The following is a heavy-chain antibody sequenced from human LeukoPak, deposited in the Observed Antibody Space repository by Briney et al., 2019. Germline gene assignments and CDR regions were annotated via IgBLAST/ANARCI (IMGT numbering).Heavy chain of an antibody. CDR3: ARDEYYYEA. CDR2: IYYSGST. J-gene: IGHJ4*02. D-gene: IGHD3-22*01. V-gene: IGHV4-59*01. Sequence: ASETLSLTCTVSGGSISSYYWSWIRQPPGKGLEWIGYIYYSGSTNYNPSLKSRVTISVDTSKNQSSLKLSSVTAADTAVYYCARDEYYYEAWGQGTLVTVSS. CDR1: GGSISSYY.